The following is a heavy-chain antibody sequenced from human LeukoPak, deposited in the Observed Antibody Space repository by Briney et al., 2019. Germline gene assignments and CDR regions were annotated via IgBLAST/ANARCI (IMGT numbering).Heavy chain of an antibody. V-gene: IGHV3-23*01. CDR2: ISGSGGST. CDR3: AKNPVGFIVPDY. J-gene: IGHJ4*02. CDR1: GFTFDDYA. D-gene: IGHD2-2*01. Sequence: GRSLRLSCAASGFTFDDYAMHWVRQAPGKGLEWVSAISGSGGSTYYADSVKGRFTISRDNSKNTLYLQMNSLRAEDTAVYYCAKNPVGFIVPDYWGQGTLVTVSS.